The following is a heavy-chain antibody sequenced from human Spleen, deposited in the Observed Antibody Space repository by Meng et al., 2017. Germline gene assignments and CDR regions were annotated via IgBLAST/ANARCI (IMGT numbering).Heavy chain of an antibody. CDR3: SRDLSRDGSNS. Sequence: GESLKISCTASGFTFGDYAMRWFRQAPGKGLEWVGFIRSKGYGGTTEYATSVKGRFTISRDDSKSIAYLQMNSLKTEDTAVYYCSRDLSRDGSNSWGQGTLVTVSS. CDR2: IRSKGYGGTT. CDR1: GFTFGDYA. D-gene: IGHD5-24*01. V-gene: IGHV3-49*03. J-gene: IGHJ5*02.